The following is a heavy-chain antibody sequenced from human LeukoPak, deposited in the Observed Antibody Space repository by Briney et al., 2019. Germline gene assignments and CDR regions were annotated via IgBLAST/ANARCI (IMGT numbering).Heavy chain of an antibody. D-gene: IGHD6-13*01. CDR1: GFTFSSYT. CDR2: ISWNSGSI. CDR3: AKDIRGVAAAGFDY. V-gene: IGHV3-9*01. J-gene: IGHJ4*02. Sequence: GGSLRLSCAASGFTFSSYTVNWVRQAPGKGLEWVSGISWNSGSIGYADSVKGRFTISRDNAKNSLYLQMNSLRAEDTALYYCAKDIRGVAAAGFDYWGQGTLVTVSS.